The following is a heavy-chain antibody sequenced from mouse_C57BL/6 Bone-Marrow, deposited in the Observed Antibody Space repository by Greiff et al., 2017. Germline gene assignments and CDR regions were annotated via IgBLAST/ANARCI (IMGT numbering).Heavy chain of an antibody. V-gene: IGHV1-18*01. CDR2: INPNNGGT. D-gene: IGHD2-14*01. CDR1: GYTFTDYT. J-gene: IGHJ3*01. CDR3: ARRCWFAY. Sequence: VQLQQSGPELVKPGASVKIPCKASGYTFTDYTMDWVKQSHGKSLEWIGDINPNNGGTIYNQKFKGKATLTVDTSSSTAYMELRSLTSEDTAVYYCARRCWFAYWGQGTRVTVSA.